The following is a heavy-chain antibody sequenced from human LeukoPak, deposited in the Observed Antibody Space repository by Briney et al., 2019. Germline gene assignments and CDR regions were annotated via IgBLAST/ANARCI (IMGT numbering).Heavy chain of an antibody. D-gene: IGHD2-21*01. J-gene: IGHJ3*01. CDR3: AADVDVIDATDF. Sequence: PSDTLSLTCAVYGESFSGYYWTWIRHPPAKGLEGIGEIDHGGSTNYNPSLESRVSISVERSRNQFSLSLNSVTAADTVPVYCAADVDVIDATDFWGQGRMVTVSS. V-gene: IGHV4-34*01. CDR2: IDHGGST. CDR1: GESFSGYY.